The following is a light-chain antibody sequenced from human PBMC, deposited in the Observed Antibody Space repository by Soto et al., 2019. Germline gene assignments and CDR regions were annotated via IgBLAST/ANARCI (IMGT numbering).Light chain of an antibody. CDR3: HPYYSAPQA. CDR1: QNLFYTSNNKNY. J-gene: IGKJ4*01. CDR2: WAS. V-gene: IGKV4-1*01. Sequence: DTVMTQSPDSLAVSLGETATIKCKSSQNLFYTSNNKNYLAWYQQKSGQRPRLLISWASTRESGVPDRFRGSGSGTDFTLTISNLQADDVAVYYCHPYYSAPQAFGGGTKVE.